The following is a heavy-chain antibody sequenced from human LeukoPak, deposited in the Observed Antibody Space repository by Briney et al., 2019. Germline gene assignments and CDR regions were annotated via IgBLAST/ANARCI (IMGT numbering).Heavy chain of an antibody. CDR2: INHSGST. V-gene: IGHV4-34*01. CDR1: GGSFSGYY. D-gene: IGHD4-17*01. J-gene: IGHJ2*01. CDR3: ARWGYGDYAPLTRYMKWYFDL. Sequence: PSETLSLTCAVYGGSFSGYYWSWIRQPPGKGLEWIGEINHSGSTNYNPSLKSRVTISVDTSKNQFSLKLSSVTAADTAVYYCARWGYGDYAPLTRYMKWYFDLWGRGTLVTVSS.